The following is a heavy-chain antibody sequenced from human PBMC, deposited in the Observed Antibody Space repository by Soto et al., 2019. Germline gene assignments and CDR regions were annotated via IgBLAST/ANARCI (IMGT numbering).Heavy chain of an antibody. CDR3: AREGATAAKMFDY. V-gene: IGHV1-46*01. CDR1: GYTFSNYY. Sequence: ASVKLSCKASGYTFSNYYMHWVRQAPGQGLEWMGGINPNGDTTYYAQKFLGRLTVTRDTSTSTVYMELSSLRSDDTAVYYCAREGATAAKMFDYWGQGTLVTVSS. D-gene: IGHD2-2*01. CDR2: INPNGDTT. J-gene: IGHJ4*02.